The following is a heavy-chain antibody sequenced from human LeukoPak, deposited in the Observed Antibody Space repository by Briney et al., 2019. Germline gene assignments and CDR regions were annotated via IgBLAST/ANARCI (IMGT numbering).Heavy chain of an antibody. J-gene: IGHJ4*02. D-gene: IGHD2-2*01. V-gene: IGHV1-46*01. CDR1: RYTFTSYY. CDR2: INPSGGST. Sequence: ASVKVSFKASRYTFTSYYMHWVRQAPGQGLEWMGIINPSGGSTSYAQKFQDRVTMTRDTSTSTVYMELSSLRSEDTTVYYCARPYCSSTSCKRGGHLFYWGQGTLVTVSS. CDR3: ARPYCSSTSCKRGGHLFY.